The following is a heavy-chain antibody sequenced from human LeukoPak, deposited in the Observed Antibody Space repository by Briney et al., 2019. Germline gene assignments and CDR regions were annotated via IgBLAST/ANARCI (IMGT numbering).Heavy chain of an antibody. V-gene: IGHV4-39*07. Sequence: PSETLSLTCTVSGGSISSSNYYWGWIRQPPGKGLEWIGNIYHSGSTYYNPSLKSRVTISVDTSKNQFSLKLSSVTAADAAVYYCTRPYYYDSSGSPDYWGQGTLVTVSS. CDR1: GGSISSSNYY. D-gene: IGHD3-22*01. CDR3: TRPYYYDSSGSPDY. J-gene: IGHJ4*02. CDR2: IYHSGST.